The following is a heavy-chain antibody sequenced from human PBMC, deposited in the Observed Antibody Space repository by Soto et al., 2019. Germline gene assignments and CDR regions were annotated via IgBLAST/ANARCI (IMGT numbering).Heavy chain of an antibody. CDR3: ARHLAAGGPYYFDY. CDR2: IYYSGST. V-gene: IGHV4-39*01. D-gene: IGHD6-13*01. CDR1: GGSISSSSYY. Sequence: SETLSLTCTVSGGSISSSSYYWGWIRQPPGKGLEWIGSIYYSGSTYYNPSLKSRVTISVDTSKNQFSLKLSSVTAADTAVYYCARHLAAGGPYYFDYWGQGTLVTVSS. J-gene: IGHJ4*02.